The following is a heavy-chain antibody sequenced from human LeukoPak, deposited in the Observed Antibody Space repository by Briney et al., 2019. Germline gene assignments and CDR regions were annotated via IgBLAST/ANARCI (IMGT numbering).Heavy chain of an antibody. CDR1: GGSISYYY. V-gene: IGHV4-59*08. Sequence: SETPSLTCTVSGGSISYYYWSWIRQPPGKGLEWIGHIYHSGSTNYNPSFKSRVTISVDTSKNHFSLRLSSVTAADTAVYYCVRHAATRHNYGMDVWGQGTTVIVSS. CDR3: VRHAATRHNYGMDV. J-gene: IGHJ6*02. CDR2: IYHSGST. D-gene: IGHD6-13*01.